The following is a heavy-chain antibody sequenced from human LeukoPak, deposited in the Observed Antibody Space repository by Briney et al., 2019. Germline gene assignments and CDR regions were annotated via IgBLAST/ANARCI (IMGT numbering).Heavy chain of an antibody. CDR1: GFTFGDHA. Sequence: GGSLRLSCTASGFTFGDHAMSWVRQAPGKGLEWVGFIRSKTYGKTTEYSASVKGRFTISRDDSKNIAYLQVNSLKTEDTAIYYCTRFVPYLDYWGQGTLVTVSS. CDR2: IRSKTYGKTT. V-gene: IGHV3-49*04. J-gene: IGHJ4*02. D-gene: IGHD3-16*01. CDR3: TRFVPYLDY.